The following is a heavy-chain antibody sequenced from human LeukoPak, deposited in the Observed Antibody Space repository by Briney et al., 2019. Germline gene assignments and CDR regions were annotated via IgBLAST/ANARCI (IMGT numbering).Heavy chain of an antibody. D-gene: IGHD4-4*01. CDR1: GFTFSDYY. Sequence: PGGSLRLSCAASGFTFSDYYMSWIRQAPGKGLEWVSYISSSGSTIYYADSVKGRFTISRDNAKNSLYLQMNSLRAEDTAVYYCAALHDYSNYADYWGQGTLVTVSS. CDR3: AALHDYSNYADY. J-gene: IGHJ4*02. V-gene: IGHV3-11*01. CDR2: ISSSGSTI.